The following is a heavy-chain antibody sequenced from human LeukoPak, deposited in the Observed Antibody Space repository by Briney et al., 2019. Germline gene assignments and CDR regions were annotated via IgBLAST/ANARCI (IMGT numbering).Heavy chain of an antibody. CDR2: ISSSSSYI. J-gene: IGHJ5*02. CDR1: GFTFSSYS. Sequence: GGSLRLSCAASGFTFSSYSMNWVRQAPGKGLEWVSSISSSSSYIYYADSVKGRFTISRDNAKNSLYLQMNSLRAEDTAVYYCARDSVHCSGGSCYWYNWFDPWGQGTLVTVSS. D-gene: IGHD2-15*01. CDR3: ARDSVHCSGGSCYWYNWFDP. V-gene: IGHV3-21*01.